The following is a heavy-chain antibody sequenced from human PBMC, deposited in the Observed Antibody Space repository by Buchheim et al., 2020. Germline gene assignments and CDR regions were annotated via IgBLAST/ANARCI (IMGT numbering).Heavy chain of an antibody. V-gene: IGHV4-4*02. Sequence: QVQLQESGPGLVKPSGTLSLTCAVSGDSVSNGNWWNWVRQPPGKGLEWIGEIDHSGFTKYNPSLKSRVTIELDKPKTQFSLKLTSVTAADTAVYYCARDSGYRSEYWGQGTL. CDR3: ARDSGYRSEY. D-gene: IGHD5-18*01. CDR2: IDHSGFT. J-gene: IGHJ4*02. CDR1: GDSVSNGNW.